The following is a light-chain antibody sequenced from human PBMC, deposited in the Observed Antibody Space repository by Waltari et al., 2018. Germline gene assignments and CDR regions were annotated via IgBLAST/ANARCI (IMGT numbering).Light chain of an antibody. Sequence: DIQMTQPQSSLSASVGARVTITSRASQSISSYLNWYQQKPGKAPKLLIYAASSLQSGVPSMFSGSGSGTDFTLTVGRRQPEDFATYYCLQSDSTPYTVGRGTRLWIQ. J-gene: IGKJ2*01. CDR2: AAS. CDR3: LQSDSTPYT. V-gene: IGKV1-39*01. CDR1: QSISSY.